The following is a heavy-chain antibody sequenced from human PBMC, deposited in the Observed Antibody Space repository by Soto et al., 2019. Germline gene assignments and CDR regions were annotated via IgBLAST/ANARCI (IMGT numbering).Heavy chain of an antibody. D-gene: IGHD4-17*01. J-gene: IGHJ6*03. CDR1: GGSISSYY. V-gene: IGHV4-59*01. Sequence: SETLSLTCTVSGGSISSYYWSWIRQPPGKGLEWIGYIYYSGSTNYNPSLKSRVTISVDTSKNQFSLKLSSVTAADTAVYYCARCVTTVTGVGYYYYMDVWGKGTTVTVSS. CDR3: ARCVTTVTGVGYYYYMDV. CDR2: IYYSGST.